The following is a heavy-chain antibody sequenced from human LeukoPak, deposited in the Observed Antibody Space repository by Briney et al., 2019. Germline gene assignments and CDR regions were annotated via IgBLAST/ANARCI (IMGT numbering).Heavy chain of an antibody. V-gene: IGHV4-39*01. J-gene: IGHJ5*02. CDR3: ASLGKYYDFLSGYYKEGNWFDP. CDR1: GGSISSSRVH. D-gene: IGHD3-3*01. CDR2: IYYSGST. Sequence: SETLSLTCAFSGGSISSSRVHWGWIRQPPGKGLEWIGNIYYSGSTDYNPSLKSRVTISIDTSKNQFSLRLTSVTAADTAVYYCASLGKYYDFLSGYYKEGNWFDPWGQGTLVIVSS.